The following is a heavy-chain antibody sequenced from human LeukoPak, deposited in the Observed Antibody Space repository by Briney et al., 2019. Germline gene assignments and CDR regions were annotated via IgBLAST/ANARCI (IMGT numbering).Heavy chain of an antibody. CDR2: IYYSGST. Sequence: PSETLSLTCTVSGGSISSGGYYWSWIRQHPGKGLEWSGYIYYSGSTYCNPSRKSRVTISVDTSKKQFSLKLSSVTAAATAVYYCARVGYSSGPLADYWGQGTLVTVSS. CDR1: GGSISSGGYY. J-gene: IGHJ4*02. D-gene: IGHD6-19*01. V-gene: IGHV4-31*03. CDR3: ARVGYSSGPLADY.